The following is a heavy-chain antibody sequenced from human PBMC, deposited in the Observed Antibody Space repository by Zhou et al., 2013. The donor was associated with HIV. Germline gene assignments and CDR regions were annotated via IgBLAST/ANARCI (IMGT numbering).Heavy chain of an antibody. CDR1: GGTFSSYA. V-gene: IGHV1-69*05. CDR3: ARVSDHYYDSSGYYDGWFDP. J-gene: IGHJ5*02. D-gene: IGHD3-22*01. CDR2: IIPIFGTA. Sequence: QVQLVQSGAEVKKPGSSVKVSCKASGGTFSSYAISWVRQAPGQGLEWMGGIIPIFGTANYAQKFLGRVTITTDESTSTAYMELSSLRSEDTAVYYCARVSDHYYDSSGYYDGWFDPWGQGTLVTVSS.